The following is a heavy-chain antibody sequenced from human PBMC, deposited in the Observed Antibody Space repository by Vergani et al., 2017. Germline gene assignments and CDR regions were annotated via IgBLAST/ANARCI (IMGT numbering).Heavy chain of an antibody. J-gene: IGHJ4*02. CDR1: GGSISSGSYY. CDR2: IYTSGST. V-gene: IGHV4-61*02. CDR3: ASVMATEFDY. D-gene: IGHD5-24*01. Sequence: QVQLQESGPGLVKPSQTLSLTCTVSGGSISSGSYYWSWIRQPAGKGLEWIGRIYTSGSTNYNPSLKSRVTISVDTSKNQFSLKLSSVTAADTAVYYCASVMATEFDYWGQGTLVTVSS.